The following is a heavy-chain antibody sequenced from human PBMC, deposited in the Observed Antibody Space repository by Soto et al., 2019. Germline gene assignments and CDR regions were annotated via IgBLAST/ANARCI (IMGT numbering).Heavy chain of an antibody. J-gene: IGHJ6*02. CDR2: ISYDGSNK. D-gene: IGHD2-8*01. CDR1: GFTFSSYG. CDR3: AKDIVLMVYAIPSYYYSGMDV. V-gene: IGHV3-30*18. Sequence: QVQLVESGGGVVQPGRSLRLSCAASGFTFSSYGMHWVRQAPGKGLEWVAVISYDGSNKYYADSVKGRFTISRDNSKNPLYLQMNSLRAEDTAVYYCAKDIVLMVYAIPSYYYSGMDVWGQGTTVTVSS.